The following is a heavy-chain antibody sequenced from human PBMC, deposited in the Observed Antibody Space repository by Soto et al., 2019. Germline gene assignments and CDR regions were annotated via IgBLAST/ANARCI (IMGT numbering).Heavy chain of an antibody. D-gene: IGHD6-6*01. J-gene: IGHJ4*02. V-gene: IGHV4-61*01. CDR3: AREYSNSPEAFDY. CDR2: TYYTGST. Sequence: PSETLSLTCTVSGGSVNSDFYYWSWIRQPPGKGLEWIGYTYYTGSTNCNPSLKSRVTISLDTSRNQFSLKLSSVTAADTAVFYCAREYSNSPEAFDYWGQGALVTVSS. CDR1: GGSVNSDFYY.